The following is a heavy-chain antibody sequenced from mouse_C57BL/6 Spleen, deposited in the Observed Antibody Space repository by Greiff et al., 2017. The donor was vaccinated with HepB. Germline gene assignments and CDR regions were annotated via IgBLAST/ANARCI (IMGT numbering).Heavy chain of an antibody. CDR2: IDPETGGT. J-gene: IGHJ3*01. D-gene: IGHD1-1*01. Sequence: QVQLQQSGAELVRPGASVTLSCKASGYTFTDYEMHWVKQTPVHGLEWIGAIDPETGGTAYNQKFKGKAILTADKSSSTAYMELRSLTSEDSAVYYCTRDYYGSSYGSPFFAYWGQGTLVTVSA. CDR3: TRDYYGSSYGSPFFAY. CDR1: GYTFTDYE. V-gene: IGHV1-15*01.